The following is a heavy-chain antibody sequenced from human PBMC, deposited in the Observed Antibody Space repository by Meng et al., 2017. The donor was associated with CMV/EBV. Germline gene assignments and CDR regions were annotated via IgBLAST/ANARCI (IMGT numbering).Heavy chain of an antibody. CDR3: ARYSNKRTPFEPSYYFDY. V-gene: IGHV3-7*01. J-gene: IGHJ4*02. CDR2: IKQDGSEK. D-gene: IGHD2-2*01. Sequence: GESLKISCAASGFTFSSYWMSWVRQAPGKGLEWVANIKQDGSEKYYVDSVKGRFTISRDNAKNSLYLQMNSLRAEDTAVYYCARYSNKRTPFEPSYYFDYWGQGTLVTVSS. CDR1: GFTFSSYW.